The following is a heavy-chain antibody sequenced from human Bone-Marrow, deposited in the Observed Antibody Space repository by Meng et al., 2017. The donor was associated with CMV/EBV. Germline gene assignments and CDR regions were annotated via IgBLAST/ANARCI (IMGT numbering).Heavy chain of an antibody. J-gene: IGHJ3*02. Sequence: SGPTLVKPTQTLTLTCTFSGFSLSTSGVGVGWIRQPPGKALEWLALIYRNDDKRYSPSLKSRLTITKDTSKNQVVLTMTNMDPVDTATYYCALIPGSGIIIPVRAFEIWGQGTMVTVSS. D-gene: IGHD3-16*02. CDR3: ALIPGSGIIIPVRAFEI. V-gene: IGHV2-5*01. CDR2: IYRNDDK. CDR1: GFSLSTSGVG.